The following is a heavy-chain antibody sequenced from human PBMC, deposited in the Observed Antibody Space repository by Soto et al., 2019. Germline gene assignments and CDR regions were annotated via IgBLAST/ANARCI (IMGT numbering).Heavy chain of an antibody. CDR2: IIPIFGTA. CDR3: ARDEYCSSTSGYTRHFDP. D-gene: IGHD2-2*02. J-gene: IGHJ5*02. CDR1: GGTFSSYA. V-gene: IGHV1-69*13. Sequence: ASVKVSCKASGGTFSSYAISWVRQAPGQGLEWMGGIIPIFGTANYAQKFQGRVTITADESTSTAYMELSSLRSEDTAVYYCARDEYCSSTSGYTRHFDPWGQGTLVTVSS.